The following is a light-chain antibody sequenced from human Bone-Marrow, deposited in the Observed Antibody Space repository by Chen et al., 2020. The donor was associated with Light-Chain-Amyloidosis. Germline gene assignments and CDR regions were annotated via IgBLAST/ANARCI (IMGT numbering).Light chain of an antibody. Sequence: QSALTQPASVSGYPGQSITISCTGTSSDVGAYNYVPWYQHHPVKAPKLMIFDVRNRPSGVSDRFSGSMSGNTASLTVSGLQAEDEADYYCSLYTSTTILFGGGTKLAVI. J-gene: IGLJ3*02. CDR1: SSDVGAYNY. V-gene: IGLV2-14*03. CDR3: SLYTSTTIL. CDR2: DVR.